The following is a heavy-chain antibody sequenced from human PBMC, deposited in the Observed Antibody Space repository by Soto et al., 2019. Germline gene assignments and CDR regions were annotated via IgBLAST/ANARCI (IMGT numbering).Heavy chain of an antibody. CDR3: ARGRSWLHSRGFDP. V-gene: IGHV4-4*07. CDR2: IYTSGST. Sequence: QVQLQESDPGLVKPSETLSLTCTVSGGSISSYYWSWIRQPAGKGLEWIGRIYTSGSTNYNPSLKSRVTMSVDTSKNQFSLKLSSVTAADTAVYYCARGRSWLHSRGFDPWGQGTLVTVSS. J-gene: IGHJ5*02. CDR1: GGSISSYY. D-gene: IGHD6-13*01.